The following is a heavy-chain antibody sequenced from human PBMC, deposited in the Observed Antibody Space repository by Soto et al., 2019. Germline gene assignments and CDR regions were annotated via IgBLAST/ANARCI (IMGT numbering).Heavy chain of an antibody. J-gene: IGHJ3*01. Sequence: QVQLVQSGAEVRKPGTSVKVSCKAPGGPFSTYIISWVRQAPGQGLEWMGRIIPIPDITNNAQKFQGRVTETADRSTSTANMELTSLKSEDTAVYYCARDRITTRGDAFDLWGQGTMVTVSS. V-gene: IGHV1-69*08. D-gene: IGHD3-3*01. CDR3: ARDRITTRGDAFDL. CDR2: IIPIPDIT. CDR1: GGPFSTYI.